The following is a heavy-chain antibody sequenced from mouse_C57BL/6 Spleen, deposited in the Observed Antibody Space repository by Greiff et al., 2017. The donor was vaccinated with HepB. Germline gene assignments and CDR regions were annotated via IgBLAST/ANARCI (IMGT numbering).Heavy chain of an antibody. CDR2: ISSGGSYT. J-gene: IGHJ3*01. D-gene: IGHD2-2*01. V-gene: IGHV5-6*01. Sequence: EVQRVESGGDLVKPGGSLKLSCAASGFTFSSYGMSWVRQTPDKRLEWVATISSGGSYTYYPDSVKERVTISRDNAKNTLYLQMSSLKSEDTAMYYCARRYYGYDGWFAYWGQGTLVTVSA. CDR1: GFTFSSYG. CDR3: ARRYYGYDGWFAY.